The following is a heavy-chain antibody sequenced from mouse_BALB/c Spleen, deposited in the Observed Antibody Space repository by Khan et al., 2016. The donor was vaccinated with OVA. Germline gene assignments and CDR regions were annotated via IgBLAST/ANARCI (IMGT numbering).Heavy chain of an antibody. V-gene: IGHV2-6-4*01. D-gene: IGHD2-14*01. CDR1: GFSLSRYN. CDR3: ARAYYRDDGYYAMDY. CDR2: IWGGGGT. Sequence: QVQLKESGPGLVAPSQSLSITCTVSGFSLSRYNIHWVRQPPGKGLEWLGMIWGGGGTDYNSTLKSRLSISKGNSKSQVFLKMNSLQTDDTAIYYCARAYYRDDGYYAMDYWGQGTSVTVSS. J-gene: IGHJ4*01.